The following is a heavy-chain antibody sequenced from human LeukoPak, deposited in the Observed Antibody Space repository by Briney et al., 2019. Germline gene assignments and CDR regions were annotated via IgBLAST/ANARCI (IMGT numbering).Heavy chain of an antibody. D-gene: IGHD6-13*01. J-gene: IGHJ4*02. CDR1: GGSFSGYY. CDR3: ARHAPGAADTIKFDY. Sequence: SETLSLSCAVYGGSFSGYYWSWIRQPPGKGLEWIGEINHSGSTNYNPSLKSRVTISVDTSKNQFSLKLSSVTAADTAVYYCARHAPGAADTIKFDYWGQGTLVTVSS. CDR2: INHSGST. V-gene: IGHV4-34*01.